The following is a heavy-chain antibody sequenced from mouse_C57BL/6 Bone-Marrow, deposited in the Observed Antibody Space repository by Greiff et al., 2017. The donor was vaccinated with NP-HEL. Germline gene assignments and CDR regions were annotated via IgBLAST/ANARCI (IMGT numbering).Heavy chain of an antibody. Sequence: EVKLVESGGGLVKPGGSLKLSCAASGFTFSSYAMSWVRQTPEKRLEWVATISDGGSYTYYPDNVKGRFTISRDNAKNNLYLQMSHLKSEDTAWAYYYGSSGGYWGQGTSVTVSS. J-gene: IGHJ4*01. CDR3: YGSSGGY. CDR2: ISDGGSYT. CDR1: GFTFSSYA. V-gene: IGHV5-4*03. D-gene: IGHD1-1*01.